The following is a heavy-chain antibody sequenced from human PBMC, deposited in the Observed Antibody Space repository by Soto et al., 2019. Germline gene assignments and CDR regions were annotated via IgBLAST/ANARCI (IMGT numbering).Heavy chain of an antibody. CDR2: INPSGGST. J-gene: IGHJ3*02. D-gene: IGHD5-18*01. V-gene: IGHV1-46*01. Sequence: ASVKVSCKASGYTLTSYYMHWVRQAPGQGLEWMGIINPSGGSTSYAQKFQGRVTMTRDTSTSTVYMELSSLRSEDTAVYYCARDEDTAMVTHAFDIWGQGTMVTVSS. CDR3: ARDEDTAMVTHAFDI. CDR1: GYTLTSYY.